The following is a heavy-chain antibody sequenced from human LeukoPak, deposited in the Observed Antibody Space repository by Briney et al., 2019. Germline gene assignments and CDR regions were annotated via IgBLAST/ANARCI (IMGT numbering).Heavy chain of an antibody. Sequence: ASVKVSCKASGGTFSSYAISWVRQAPGQGLEWMGGIIPIFGTASYAQKFQGRVTITADESTSTAYMELSSLRSEDTAVYYCARVGGADSGRFRQGYYFDYWGQGTLVTVSS. CDR1: GGTFSSYA. CDR2: IIPIFGTA. V-gene: IGHV1-69*13. J-gene: IGHJ4*02. CDR3: ARVGGADSGRFRQGYYFDY. D-gene: IGHD1-26*01.